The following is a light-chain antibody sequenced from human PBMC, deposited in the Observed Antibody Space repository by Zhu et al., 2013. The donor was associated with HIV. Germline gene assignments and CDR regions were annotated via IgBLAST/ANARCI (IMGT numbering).Light chain of an antibody. CDR1: QSVGNNF. Sequence: DIVLTQSPGTLSLSPGERATLSCRASQSVGNNFLAWYQHKPGQAPRLLIYGASSRSTGIPDRFSGSGSGTDFTLTINRLEPEDLAVYYCQQYDTSPQVTFGPGTRVDIK. CDR3: QQYDTSPQVT. V-gene: IGKV3-20*01. J-gene: IGKJ3*01. CDR2: GAS.